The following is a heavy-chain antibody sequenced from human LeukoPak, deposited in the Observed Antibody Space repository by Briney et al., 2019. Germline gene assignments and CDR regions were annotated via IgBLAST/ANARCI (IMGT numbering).Heavy chain of an antibody. V-gene: IGHV4-39*02. J-gene: IGHJ4*02. CDR3: AREVVGSGWFYFDY. Sequence: SETLSLTCTVSGGSISSSSYYWGWIRQPPGKGLEWIGSIYYSGSTYYNPSLKSRVTISVDTSKNQFSLKLSSVTAADTAVYYCAREVVGSGWFYFDYWGQGTLVTVSS. D-gene: IGHD6-19*01. CDR2: IYYSGST. CDR1: GGSISSSSYY.